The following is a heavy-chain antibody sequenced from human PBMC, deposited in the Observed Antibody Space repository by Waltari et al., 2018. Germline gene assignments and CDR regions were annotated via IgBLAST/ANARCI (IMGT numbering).Heavy chain of an antibody. CDR3: AGGYYESSGFSFYYFYHMDV. CDR2: IIPTVGTT. CDR1: GGSFASYG. Sequence: QVQLVPSGAEVKKPGSSVTVSCKASGGSFASYGISWVRQAPGKGLEWMGEIIPTVGTTNYAQKVKGRVTINADKSTSTAYMHLTSRRSEDAAVYYCAGGYYESSGFSFYYFYHMDVWGKGTTVTVSS. D-gene: IGHD3-22*01. V-gene: IGHV1-69*14. J-gene: IGHJ6*03.